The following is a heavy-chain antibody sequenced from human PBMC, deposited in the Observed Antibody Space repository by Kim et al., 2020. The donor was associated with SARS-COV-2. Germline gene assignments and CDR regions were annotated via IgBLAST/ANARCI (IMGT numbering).Heavy chain of an antibody. J-gene: IGHJ4*02. CDR3: ARGSSGVWFGRN. CDR2: INHSGST. D-gene: IGHD3-10*01. V-gene: IGHV4-34*01. Sequence: SETLSLTCAVYGGSFSGYYWSWIRQPPGKGLEWIGEINHSGSTNYNPYLKSRVTISVDTSKNQFSLKLSSLTAADTAVYYCARGSSGVWFGRNWGQGTLVTVSS. CDR1: GGSFSGYY.